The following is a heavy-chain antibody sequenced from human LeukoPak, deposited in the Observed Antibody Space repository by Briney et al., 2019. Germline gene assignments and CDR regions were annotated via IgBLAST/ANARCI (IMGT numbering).Heavy chain of an antibody. CDR3: ARGVLWFGESRTDYYFDY. CDR2: MNPNSGNI. Sequence: ASVKVSCKASGDTFTSYDINWVRRATGQGLEWMGWMNPNSGNIGYAQKFQGRVTMTRNTSISTAYMELSSLRSEDTAVYYCARGVLWFGESRTDYYFDYWGQGTLVTVSS. V-gene: IGHV1-8*01. D-gene: IGHD3-10*01. CDR1: GDTFTSYD. J-gene: IGHJ4*02.